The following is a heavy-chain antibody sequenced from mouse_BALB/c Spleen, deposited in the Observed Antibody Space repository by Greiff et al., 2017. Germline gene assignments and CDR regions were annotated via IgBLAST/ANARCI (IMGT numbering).Heavy chain of an antibody. J-gene: IGHJ2*01. CDR1: GYSITSDYA. V-gene: IGHV3-2*02. D-gene: IGHD2-3*01. CDR3: ARSAESLLDGYYRIYFDY. Sequence: VQLKESGPGLVKPSQSLSLTCTVTGYSITSDYAWNWIRQFPGNKLEWMGYISYSGSTSYNPSLKSRISITRDTSKNQFFLQLNSVTTEDTATYYCARSAESLLDGYYRIYFDYWGQGTTLTVSS. CDR2: ISYSGST.